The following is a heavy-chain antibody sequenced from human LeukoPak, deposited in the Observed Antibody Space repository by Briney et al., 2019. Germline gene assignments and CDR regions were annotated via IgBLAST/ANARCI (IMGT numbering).Heavy chain of an antibody. CDR1: GFTFSSYA. J-gene: IGHJ3*02. Sequence: GGSLRLSCAASGFTFSSYAMSWVRQAPGKGLEWVSAISGSGGSTYYADSVKGRFTISRGNPKNTLYLQMNSLRAEDTAVYYCAKNYYDSSGYSEGPSNWGDAFDIWGQGTTVTVSS. D-gene: IGHD3-22*01. V-gene: IGHV3-23*01. CDR3: AKNYYDSSGYSEGPSNWGDAFDI. CDR2: ISGSGGST.